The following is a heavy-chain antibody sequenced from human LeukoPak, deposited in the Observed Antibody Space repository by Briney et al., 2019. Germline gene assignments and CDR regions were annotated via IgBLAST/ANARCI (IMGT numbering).Heavy chain of an antibody. Sequence: SGGSLRLSCAASGFTFRNYWMSWVRQAPGTGLEWVANIKQDGSDRNYVTSVRGRFTISGDNAESSLYLQMNSLRVEDTAVYYCVRNLAVAGTCFDSWGQGTLVTVSS. CDR1: GFTFRNYW. CDR3: VRNLAVAGTCFDS. CDR2: IKQDGSDR. J-gene: IGHJ4*02. D-gene: IGHD6-19*01. V-gene: IGHV3-7*03.